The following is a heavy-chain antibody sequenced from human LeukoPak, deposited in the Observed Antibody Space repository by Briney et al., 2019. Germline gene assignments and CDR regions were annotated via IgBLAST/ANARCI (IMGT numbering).Heavy chain of an antibody. V-gene: IGHV4-59*01. Sequence: SETLSLTCTVSGGSISSYYWSWIRQPPGKGLEWIGYIYYSGSTNYNPSLKSRVTISVDTSKNQFSLKLSSVTAADTAVYYCARIPVVWFGEWSYYFDYWGQGTLVTVSS. CDR1: GGSISSYY. J-gene: IGHJ4*02. CDR3: ARIPVVWFGEWSYYFDY. CDR2: IYYSGST. D-gene: IGHD3-10*01.